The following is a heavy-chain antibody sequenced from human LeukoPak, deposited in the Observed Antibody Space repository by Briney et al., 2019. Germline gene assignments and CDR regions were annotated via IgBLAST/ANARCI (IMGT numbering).Heavy chain of an antibody. V-gene: IGHV3-23*01. CDR3: AKDRMRYCSGGSCYPLDY. Sequence: GGSLRLSCTASGFTFTSYAMSWVRQAPGKGLEWISAINGNGGSTYYAESVKGRFTISRDNSKNTLYLQMNSLRAEDTAVYYCAKDRMRYCSGGSCYPLDYWGQGTLVTVSS. J-gene: IGHJ4*02. D-gene: IGHD2-15*01. CDR1: GFTFTSYA. CDR2: INGNGGST.